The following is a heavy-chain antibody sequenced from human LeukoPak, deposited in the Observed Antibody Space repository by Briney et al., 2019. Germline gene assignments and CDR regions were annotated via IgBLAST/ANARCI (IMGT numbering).Heavy chain of an antibody. CDR3: ARFLSGYVYYFQYYMLV. CDR1: GGTFGGYY. J-gene: IGHJ6*03. V-gene: IGHV4-34*01. D-gene: IGHD3-3*01. CDR2: INHSGST. Sequence: SETLSLTCAVDGGTFGGYYWTWIRQPPGKGLEWIGEINHSGSTNYNPSLKSRVIIAIDTSKNQFSLELRPVTAADTALYYCARFLSGYVYYFQYYMLVWAGKTSVTVSS.